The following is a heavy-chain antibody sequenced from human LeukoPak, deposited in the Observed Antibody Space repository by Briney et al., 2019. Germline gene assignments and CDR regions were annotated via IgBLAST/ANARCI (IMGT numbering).Heavy chain of an antibody. CDR2: MNPNSGNT. CDR3: ATPHWGSRAFDI. CDR1: GYTFTSYD. Sequence: GASVKVSCKASGYTFTSYDINWVRQATGQGLEWMGWMNPNSGNTGYAQKFQGRVTITRNTSISTAYMELSSLRSEDTAVYYCATPHWGSRAFDIWGQGTMVTVSS. V-gene: IGHV1-8*03. D-gene: IGHD7-27*01. J-gene: IGHJ3*02.